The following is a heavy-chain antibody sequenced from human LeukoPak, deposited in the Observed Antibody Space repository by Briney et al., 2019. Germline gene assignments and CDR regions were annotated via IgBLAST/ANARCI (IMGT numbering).Heavy chain of an antibody. Sequence: GGSLRLSCAASGFTFSDYSMNWVRQAPGKGLEWVSSISSSSSYIHYADSVKGRFTISRDNAKNSLYLRMNSLRAEDTAVYYCARDILTGYYRRGNWFDPWGQGTLVSVSS. D-gene: IGHD3-9*01. CDR3: ARDILTGYYRRGNWFDP. V-gene: IGHV3-21*01. CDR1: GFTFSDYS. CDR2: ISSSSSYI. J-gene: IGHJ5*02.